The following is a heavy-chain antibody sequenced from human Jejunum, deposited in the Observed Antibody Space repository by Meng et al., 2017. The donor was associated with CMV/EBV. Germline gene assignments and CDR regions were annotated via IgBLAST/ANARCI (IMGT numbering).Heavy chain of an antibody. CDR3: AKQYVDY. J-gene: IGHJ4*02. V-gene: IGHV3-23*01. D-gene: IGHD2-8*01. CDR1: GFSFSNYA. Sequence: SLGLACAASGFSFSNYAMNWVRQAPGKGLEWVSSISETGTYTHYADSVSGRFIISRDNSKNTLYLQMGSLRAEDTAIYYCAKQYVDYWGQGTLVTVSS. CDR2: ISETGTYT.